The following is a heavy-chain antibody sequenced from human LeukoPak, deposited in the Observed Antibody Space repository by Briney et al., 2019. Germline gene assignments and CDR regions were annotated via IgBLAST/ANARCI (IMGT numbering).Heavy chain of an antibody. CDR1: GSNFTSYW. V-gene: IGHV5-51*01. CDR2: IYPGDSDT. Sequence: PGGSLQISCKGSGSNFTSYWIGGVRPVPGKGLEWMGIIYPGDSDTTYSPSFQGQVTISADKSISTAYLQWSSLKASDTAMYYCARFRQIIHTFDYWGQGTLVTVSS. CDR3: ARFRQIIHTFDY. J-gene: IGHJ4*02.